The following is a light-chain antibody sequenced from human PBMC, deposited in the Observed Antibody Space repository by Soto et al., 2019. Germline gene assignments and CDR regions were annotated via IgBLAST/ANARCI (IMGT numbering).Light chain of an antibody. V-gene: IGKV3-20*01. J-gene: IGKJ1*01. CDR1: QSVSSTY. CDR3: QQYGDSPRT. Sequence: EIVLTQSPGTLSLSPGERATPSCRASQSVSSTYLAWYQQKPGQAPRLLIYGASIRASGIPDRFSGSGSGTDFSLTISRLEPEDFAVYYCQQYGDSPRTFGQGTKVDIK. CDR2: GAS.